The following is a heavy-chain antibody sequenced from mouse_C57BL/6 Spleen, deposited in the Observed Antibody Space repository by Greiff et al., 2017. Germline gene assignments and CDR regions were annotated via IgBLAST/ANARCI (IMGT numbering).Heavy chain of an antibody. CDR2: ITYDGSST. V-gene: IGHV5-16*01. CDR1: GFTFSDYY. J-gene: IGHJ1*03. CDR3: ARDKDYYGSGYFDV. D-gene: IGHD1-1*01. Sequence: EVKLMESEGGLVQPGSSMKLSCTASGFTFSDYYMAWVRQVPEKGLEWVANITYDGSSTYYLDSLKSRFIISRDNAKNILYLKMSSLKSEDTATYYCARDKDYYGSGYFDVWGTGTTVTVSS.